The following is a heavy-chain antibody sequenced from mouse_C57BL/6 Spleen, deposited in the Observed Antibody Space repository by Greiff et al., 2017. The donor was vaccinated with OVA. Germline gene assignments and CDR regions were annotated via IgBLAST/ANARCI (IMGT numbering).Heavy chain of an antibody. CDR1: GYSITSGYD. CDR3: ARGGERYFDY. Sequence: ESGPGMVKPSQSLSLTCTVTGYSITSGYDWHWIRHFPGNKLEWMGYISYSGSTNYNPSLKSRISITHDTSKNHFFLKLNSVTTEDAATYYCARGGERYFDYWGQGTTLTVSS. CDR2: ISYSGST. V-gene: IGHV3-1*01. J-gene: IGHJ2*01.